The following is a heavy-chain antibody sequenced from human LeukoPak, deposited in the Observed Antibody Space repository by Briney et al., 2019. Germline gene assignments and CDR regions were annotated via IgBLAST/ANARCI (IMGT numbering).Heavy chain of an antibody. J-gene: IGHJ5*02. D-gene: IGHD2-15*01. CDR2: ISYSGST. V-gene: IGHV4-59*02. CDR1: GGSVRSFY. Sequence: SETLSLTCTVSGGSVRSFYWSWIRLPPGKGLEWIGYISYSGSTNYNPSLKSRVTISGDTSKYQFSLKLRSVTAADTAVFYCARGGSGYDWFDPWGQGTLVTVSS. CDR3: ARGGSGYDWFDP.